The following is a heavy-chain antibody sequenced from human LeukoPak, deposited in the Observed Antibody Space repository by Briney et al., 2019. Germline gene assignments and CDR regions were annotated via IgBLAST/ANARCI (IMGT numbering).Heavy chain of an antibody. D-gene: IGHD6-19*01. CDR3: ARAQQWLVRDYYYYGMDV. J-gene: IGHJ6*02. CDR2: INPSGGST. Sequence: ASVKVSCKASGYTFTSYYMHWVRQAPGQGLEWMGIINPSGGSTSYAQKFQGRVTMIRDTSTSTVYMELSSLRSEDTAVYYCARAQQWLVRDYYYYGMDVWGQGTTVTVSS. V-gene: IGHV1-46*01. CDR1: GYTFTSYY.